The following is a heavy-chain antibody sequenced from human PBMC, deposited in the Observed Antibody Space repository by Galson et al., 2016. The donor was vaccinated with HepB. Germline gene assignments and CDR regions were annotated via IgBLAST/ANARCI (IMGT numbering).Heavy chain of an antibody. J-gene: IGHJ5*02. CDR1: GFPFSAYG. CDR3: VVSVYYR. CDR2: ISYDASSL. V-gene: IGHV3-30*03. Sequence: SLRLSCAASGFPFSAYGMSWVRQAPGKGLEWVSDISYDASSLHYADSVKGRFTVSRDNSGHTLYLQMYSLIPEDTAVYYCVVSVYYRWGRGTLVTVSS. D-gene: IGHD3-22*01.